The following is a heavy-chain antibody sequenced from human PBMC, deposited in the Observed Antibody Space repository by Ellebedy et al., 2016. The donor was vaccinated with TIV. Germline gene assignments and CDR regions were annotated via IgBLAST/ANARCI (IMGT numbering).Heavy chain of an antibody. D-gene: IGHD1-26*01. CDR3: ARRGAKNGMDV. CDR2: INHSGST. Sequence: SETLSLTCAVYGGSFSGYYWSWIRQPPGKGLEWIGEINHSGSTNYNPSLKSRVTISVDTSKNQFSLKLSSVTAADTAVYYCARRGAKNGMDVWGQGTTVTVSS. V-gene: IGHV4-34*01. J-gene: IGHJ6*02. CDR1: GGSFSGYY.